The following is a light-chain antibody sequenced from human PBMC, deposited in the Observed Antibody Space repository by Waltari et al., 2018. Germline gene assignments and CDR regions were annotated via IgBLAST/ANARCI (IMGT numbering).Light chain of an antibody. Sequence: QSALTQPPSVSGSPGASARFTCTLRSGVNVASYRIYWYQQRPGSLPRYLLRYQSDSEKTRGSGVPSRFSGSKDAYTNAGLLLISGLQSEDEADYYCAIWYSGTVVFGGGTKLTVL. V-gene: IGLV5-39*01. J-gene: IGLJ2*01. CDR1: SGVNVASYR. CDR3: AIWYSGTVV. CDR2: YQSDSEK.